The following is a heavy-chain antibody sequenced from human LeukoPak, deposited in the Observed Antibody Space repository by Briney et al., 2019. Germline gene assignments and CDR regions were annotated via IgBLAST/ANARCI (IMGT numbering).Heavy chain of an antibody. D-gene: IGHD6-13*01. J-gene: IGHJ4*02. CDR1: GFTFSNYA. Sequence: HTGGSLGLSCAASGFTFSNYAMSWVRQAPGKGLEWVSAISGSGVSTYYADSVKGRFTISRDNSKNTLYLQMNSLRAEDTAVYYCAKCINFLIAAAGTSDYWGQGTLVTVSS. CDR3: AKCINFLIAAAGTSDY. CDR2: ISGSGVST. V-gene: IGHV3-23*01.